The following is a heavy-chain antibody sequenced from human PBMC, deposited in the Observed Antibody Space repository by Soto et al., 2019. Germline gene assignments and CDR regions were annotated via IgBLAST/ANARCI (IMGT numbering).Heavy chain of an antibody. D-gene: IGHD2-2*02. CDR2: IYYSGST. CDR3: ARDGGYCSSTSCYTYYYYAMDV. CDR1: GGSISSYY. Sequence: VSLTCTVSGGSISSYYWSWIRQPPGKGLEWIGYIYYSGSTNYNPSLKSRVTISVDTSKNQFSLKLSSVTAADTAVYYCARDGGYCSSTSCYTYYYYAMDVSGHGTTVTV. J-gene: IGHJ6*02. V-gene: IGHV4-59*01.